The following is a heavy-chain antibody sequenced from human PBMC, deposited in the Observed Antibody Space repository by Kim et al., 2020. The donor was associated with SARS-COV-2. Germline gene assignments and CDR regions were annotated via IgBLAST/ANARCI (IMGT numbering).Heavy chain of an antibody. D-gene: IGHD1-26*01. CDR3: LKESSTGYYRTSDY. CDR1: GFTLSNCG. V-gene: IGHV3-30*18. J-gene: IGHJ4*02. CDR2: ITYTGNGK. Sequence: GGSLRLSCEVSGFTLSNCGMHWVRRAPGKGLEWVAVITYTGNGKYYADSVKGRFTISRDISKNAVFLQMNSLRTEDTAVYYCLKESSTGYYRTSDYWGQGTLVTVSS.